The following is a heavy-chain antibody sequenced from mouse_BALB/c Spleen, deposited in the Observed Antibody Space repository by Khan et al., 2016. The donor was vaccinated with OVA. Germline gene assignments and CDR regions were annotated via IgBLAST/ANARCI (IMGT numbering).Heavy chain of an antibody. Sequence: QVQLQQSGAELARPGASVKLSCKASGYTFTDYYINWVKQRTGQGLEWIGEIYPGSGNTYYNEKFKDKATLTADKSSSTAFMQLISLTSEDTSVYFCARSGNGSFAYWGQGTLVTVSA. D-gene: IGHD2-2*01. V-gene: IGHV1-77*01. J-gene: IGHJ3*01. CDR1: GYTFTDYY. CDR2: IYPGSGNT. CDR3: ARSGNGSFAY.